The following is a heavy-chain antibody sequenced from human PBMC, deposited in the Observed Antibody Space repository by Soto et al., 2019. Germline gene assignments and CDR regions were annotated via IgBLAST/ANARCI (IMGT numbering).Heavy chain of an antibody. CDR1: GFSLSTSGVG. CDR2: IYWNDDK. J-gene: IGHJ5*02. V-gene: IGHV2-5*01. CDR3: AHSKANALGLGWFGELFPLGGWFDP. D-gene: IGHD3-10*01. Sequence: SGPTLVNPTQTLTLTCTFSGFSLSTSGVGVGWIRQPPGKALEWLALIYWNDDKRYSPSLKSRLTITKDTSKNQVVLTMTNMDPVDTATYYCAHSKANALGLGWFGELFPLGGWFDPWGQGTLVTVSS.